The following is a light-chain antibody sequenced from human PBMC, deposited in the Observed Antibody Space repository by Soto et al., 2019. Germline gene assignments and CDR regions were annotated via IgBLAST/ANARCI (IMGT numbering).Light chain of an antibody. CDR2: GAS. J-gene: IGKJ4*01. V-gene: IGKV3-20*01. Sequence: EIGLTQSPGTLSLSPGERATLSGRASQTVSSSDLAWYQQKPGQAPRLIIYGASSRATGIPDRFSGSESGKDFKLTSSRLEPEDFAVYYCQPYVRWLPVGGGPNVEIK. CDR1: QTVSSSD. CDR3: QPYVRWLP.